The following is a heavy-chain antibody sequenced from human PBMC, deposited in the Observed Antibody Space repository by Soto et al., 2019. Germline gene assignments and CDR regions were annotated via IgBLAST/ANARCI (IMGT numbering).Heavy chain of an antibody. Sequence: QVHLVQSGAEVKKPGASVKVSCKGSGYAFTTYGITWVRQAPGQGLEWMGWISAHNGNTNYAQKLQGRVTVTRDTSMSTAYMELSSLRSDDTAVYYCARRRYVDYWGQGARVTVSS. J-gene: IGHJ4*02. D-gene: IGHD1-1*01. CDR3: ARRRYVDY. CDR2: ISAHNGNT. CDR1: GYAFTTYG. V-gene: IGHV1-18*01.